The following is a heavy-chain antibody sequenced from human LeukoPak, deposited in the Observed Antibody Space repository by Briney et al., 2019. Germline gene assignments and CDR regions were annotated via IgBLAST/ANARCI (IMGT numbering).Heavy chain of an antibody. D-gene: IGHD2-8*02. Sequence: GGSLRLSCAASGFTFSSYAMSWVRQPPGKGLEWVSSIFPSGGEIHYADSVRGRFTISRDNSKNTLSLQMNSLRAEDTAIYYCATYRQVLLPFESWGQGTLVTVSS. V-gene: IGHV3-23*01. CDR3: ATYRQVLLPFES. CDR1: GFTFSSYA. J-gene: IGHJ4*02. CDR2: IFPSGGEI.